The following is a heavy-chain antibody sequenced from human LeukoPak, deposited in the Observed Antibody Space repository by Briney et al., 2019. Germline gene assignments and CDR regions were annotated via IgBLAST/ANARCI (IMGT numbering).Heavy chain of an antibody. CDR2: IYYSGST. CDR3: ARDGGREGYNTFDY. J-gene: IGHJ4*02. D-gene: IGHD5-24*01. CDR1: GGSISSYY. Sequence: SETLSLTCTVSGGSISSYYWSWIRQPPGKGLEWIGYIYYSGSTNYNPSLKSRVTISVDTSKNQFSLKLSSVTAADTAVYYCARDGGREGYNTFDYWGQGTLVTVSS. V-gene: IGHV4-59*01.